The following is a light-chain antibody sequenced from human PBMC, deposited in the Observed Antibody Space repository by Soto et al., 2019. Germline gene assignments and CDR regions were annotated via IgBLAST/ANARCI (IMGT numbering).Light chain of an antibody. J-gene: IGKJ1*01. CDR1: QSVSSN. V-gene: IGKV3-15*01. CDR2: GAS. Sequence: SYKNSQSVSSNLAWYQQKPGQAPRLLIYGASTRATGIPARFSGSGSGTEFTLVFSSLLPEDLATHSCRLPYSTPRAFGQGTKVDIK. CDR3: RLPYSTPRA.